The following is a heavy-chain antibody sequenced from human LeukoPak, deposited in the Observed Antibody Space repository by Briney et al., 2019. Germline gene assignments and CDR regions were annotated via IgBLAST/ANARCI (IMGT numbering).Heavy chain of an antibody. CDR1: GFTFSSYA. CDR2: ISGSGGST. Sequence: PGGSLRLSCAASGFTFSSYAMSWVRQAPGKGLEWVSAISGSGGSTYYADSVKGRFTISRDNSKNTLYLQMNSLRAEDTAVYYCAKAGPPGYCSSTSCKRGGYYFDYWGQGTLVTVSS. CDR3: AKAGPPGYCSSTSCKRGGYYFDY. D-gene: IGHD2-2*01. J-gene: IGHJ4*02. V-gene: IGHV3-23*01.